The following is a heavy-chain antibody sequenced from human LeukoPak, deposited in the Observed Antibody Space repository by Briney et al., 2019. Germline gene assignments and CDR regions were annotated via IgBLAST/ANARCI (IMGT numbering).Heavy chain of an antibody. CDR3: ARRAAVAAAIPYYYYYYMDV. D-gene: IGHD2-15*01. CDR2: IYPGDSDT. V-gene: IGHV5-51*01. Sequence: GESLKISCKGSGYSFTSYWIGWVRQMPGKGLEWMGIIYPGDSDTRYSPSFQGQVTISADKSISTAYLQWSSLKASDTAMYYCARRAAVAAAIPYYYYYYMDVWGKGTTVTISS. J-gene: IGHJ6*03. CDR1: GYSFTSYW.